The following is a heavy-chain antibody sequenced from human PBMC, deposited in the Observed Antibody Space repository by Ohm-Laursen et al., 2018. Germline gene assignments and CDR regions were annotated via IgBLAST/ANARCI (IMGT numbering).Heavy chain of an antibody. CDR3: SGGGF. Sequence: SETLSLTCTVSGGSISSYYWSWIRQPAGRGLEWIGRIHISGTTNYNPSLQSRVTMSVDTSKNQFSLNLSSVTAADTAVYYCSGGGFWGQGTLVTVSS. CDR1: GGSISSYY. V-gene: IGHV4-4*07. J-gene: IGHJ4*02. CDR2: IHISGTT.